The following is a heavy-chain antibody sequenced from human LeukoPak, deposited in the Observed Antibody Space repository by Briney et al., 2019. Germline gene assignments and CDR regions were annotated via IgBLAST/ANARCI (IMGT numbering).Heavy chain of an antibody. J-gene: IGHJ3*02. D-gene: IGHD2-15*01. CDR3: ASNLIVVRGLPGAFDI. CDR1: GFTFSSYS. V-gene: IGHV3-21*01. CDR2: ISSSSSYI. Sequence: PGGSLRLSCAASGFTFSSYSMNWVRQAPGKGLEWVSSISSSSSYIYYADSVKGRFTISRDNAKNSLYLQMDSLRAEDTAVYYCASNLIVVRGLPGAFDIWGQGTMVTVSS.